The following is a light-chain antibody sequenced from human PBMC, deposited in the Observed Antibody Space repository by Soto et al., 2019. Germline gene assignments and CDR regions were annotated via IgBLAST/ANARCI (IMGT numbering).Light chain of an antibody. V-gene: IGLV2-14*01. CDR2: DIS. CDR1: SSDVGAYNY. CDR3: TSYTSSSTLGV. J-gene: IGLJ1*01. Sequence: QSALTQPASVSGSPGQSITISCTGTSSDVGAYNYVSWYQQHPGKAPKLMIYDISNRPSRVSDRFSGSKSGNTASLTIFGLQADDEADHYCTSYTSSSTLGVFGTGTKVTV.